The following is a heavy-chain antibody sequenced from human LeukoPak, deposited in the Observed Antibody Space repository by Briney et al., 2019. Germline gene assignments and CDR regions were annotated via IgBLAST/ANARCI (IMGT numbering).Heavy chain of an antibody. V-gene: IGHV4-4*07. CDR1: GGSISSYY. CDR2: IYTSGST. CDR3: ARDAFGKRTTGDY. J-gene: IGHJ4*02. Sequence: PSETLSPTCTVSGGSISSYYWGWIRQPAGKGLMWIGRIYTSGSTNFNPSLKSRVTTSVDTSKNQFSLKLSSVTAADTAVYYCARDAFGKRTTGDYWGQGTLVTVSS. D-gene: IGHD1-1*01.